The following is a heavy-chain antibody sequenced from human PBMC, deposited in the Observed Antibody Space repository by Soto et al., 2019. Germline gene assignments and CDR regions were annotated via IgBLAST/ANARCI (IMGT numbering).Heavy chain of an antibody. CDR3: PKDTIIWFGELLVDCGMEV. Sequence: QVQLVESGGGVVQPGRSLRLSCAASGFTFSSYGMHWVRQAPGKGLEWVAVISYDGSNKYYADSVKGRFTISRDNSKNTLYTQMNRQRAKNTAVNYCPKDTIIWFGELLVDCGMEVGGQETTVTVSS. V-gene: IGHV3-30*18. D-gene: IGHD3-10*01. CDR2: ISYDGSNK. CDR1: GFTFSSYG. J-gene: IGHJ6*02.